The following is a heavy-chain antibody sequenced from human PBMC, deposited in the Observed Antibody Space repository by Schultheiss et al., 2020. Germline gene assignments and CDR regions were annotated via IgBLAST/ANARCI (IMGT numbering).Heavy chain of an antibody. CDR3: ARVRTGYYYYYGMDV. CDR2: ISGSGGST. J-gene: IGHJ6*02. V-gene: IGHV3-23*01. D-gene: IGHD1/OR15-1a*01. Sequence: GGSLRLSCAASGFTFSSYSMNWVRQAPGKGLEWVSAISGSGGSTYYADSVKGRFTISRDNSKNTLYLQMNSLRAEDTAVYYCARVRTGYYYYYGMDVWGQGTTVTVSS. CDR1: GFTFSSYS.